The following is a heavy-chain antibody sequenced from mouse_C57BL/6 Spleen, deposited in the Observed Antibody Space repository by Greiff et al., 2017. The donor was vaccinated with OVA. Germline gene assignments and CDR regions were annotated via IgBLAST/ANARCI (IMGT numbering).Heavy chain of an antibody. J-gene: IGHJ4*01. V-gene: IGHV1-55*01. CDR3: ALYYDYDPYAMDY. Sequence: VQLQQPGAELVKPGASVKMSCKASGYTFTSYWITWVKQRPGQGLEWIGDIYPGSGSTNYNEKFKSKATLTVDTSSSTAYLQLSSLTSEDSAVYYCALYYDYDPYAMDYWGQGTSVTVSS. D-gene: IGHD2-4*01. CDR2: IYPGSGST. CDR1: GYTFTSYW.